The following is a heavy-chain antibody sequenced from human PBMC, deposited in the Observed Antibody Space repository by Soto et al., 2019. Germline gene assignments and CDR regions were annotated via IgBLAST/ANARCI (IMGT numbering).Heavy chain of an antibody. Sequence: SVKVSFKASGYTFTGYYMHWVRQAPGQGLEWMGGINPNFGRANYAQKFQGRVTITADESTSTAYMELSSLRSEDTAVYYCARAPLGIIVAPDFWG. D-gene: IGHD3-22*01. CDR2: INPNFGRA. CDR3: ARAPLGIIVAPDF. V-gene: IGHV1-69*13. CDR1: GYTFTGYY. J-gene: IGHJ3*01.